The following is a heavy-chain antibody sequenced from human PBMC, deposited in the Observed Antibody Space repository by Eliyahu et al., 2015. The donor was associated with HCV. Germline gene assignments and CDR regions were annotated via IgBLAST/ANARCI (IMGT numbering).Heavy chain of an antibody. J-gene: IGHJ6*02. D-gene: IGHD2-21*02. CDR1: GFTFDDYA. CDR2: ISWNSGSI. V-gene: IGHV3-9*01. CDR3: AKDQSNRLPLAYCGGDCYPDRYGMDV. Sequence: EVQLVESGGGLVQPGRSLRLSCAASGFTFDDYAMHWVRPAPGKGLEWVSGISWNSGSIGYADSVKGRFTISRDNAKNSLYLQMNSLRAEDTALYYCAKDQSNRLPLAYCGGDCYPDRYGMDVWGQGTTVTVSS.